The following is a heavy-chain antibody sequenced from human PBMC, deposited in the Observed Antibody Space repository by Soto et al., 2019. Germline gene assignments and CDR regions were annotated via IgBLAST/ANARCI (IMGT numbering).Heavy chain of an antibody. J-gene: IGHJ4*02. Sequence: EVQLVESGGGLVKPGESLRLSCAASGFTFSSYSMNWVRQAPGKGLEWVSSISSSSSYIYYADSVKGRFTISRDNAKNSLYLQMNSLRAEDTAVYYCARDNARGDYSIDYWGQGTLVTVSS. V-gene: IGHV3-21*01. CDR2: ISSSSSYI. CDR1: GFTFSSYS. CDR3: ARDNARGDYSIDY. D-gene: IGHD4-17*01.